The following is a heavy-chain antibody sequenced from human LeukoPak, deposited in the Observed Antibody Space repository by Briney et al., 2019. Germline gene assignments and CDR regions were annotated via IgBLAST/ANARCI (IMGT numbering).Heavy chain of an antibody. J-gene: IGHJ4*02. CDR2: INHSGST. CDR3: EVHCSSTGCPPGATGY. V-gene: IGHV4-34*01. Sequence: SETLSLTCAVYGGSFSGYYWSWIRQPPGKGLEWIGEINHSGSTNYNPSLKSRVTISVDTSKNQFSLKPSSVTAADTAVYYCEVHCSSTGCPPGATGYWGQGTLVTVSS. CDR1: GGSFSGYY. D-gene: IGHD2-2*01.